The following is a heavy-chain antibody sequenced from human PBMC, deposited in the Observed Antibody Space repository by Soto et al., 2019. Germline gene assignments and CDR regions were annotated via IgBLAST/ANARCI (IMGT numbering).Heavy chain of an antibody. CDR3: ASGLGDWFDP. J-gene: IGHJ5*02. D-gene: IGHD3-3*01. V-gene: IGHV4-39*01. CDR2: IYYSGST. CDR1: GGSISSSSYY. Sequence: QLQLQESGPGMVKPSETLSLTCTVSGGSISSSSYYWGWIRQPPGKGLEWIGSIYYSGSTYYNPSLKSRVTISVDTSKNQFSLKLSSVTAADTAVYYCASGLGDWFDPWGQGTLVTVSS.